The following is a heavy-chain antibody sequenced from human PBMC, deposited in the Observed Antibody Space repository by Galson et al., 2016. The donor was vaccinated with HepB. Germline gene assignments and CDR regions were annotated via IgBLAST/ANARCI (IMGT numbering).Heavy chain of an antibody. J-gene: IGHJ4*02. CDR2: FYWDDDK. CDR3: VKSQRGPESGVERYYFDY. V-gene: IGHV2-5*02. Sequence: PALVKPTQTLTLTCTFSGFSLTDNGVAVGWIRQPPGKALEWLALFYWDDDKVYSPSLKRRLTITKDTPKSQVVLTMTTVDPADTATYYCVKSQRGPESGVERYYFDYWGQGTQVTVSS. D-gene: IGHD3-3*01. CDR1: GFSLTDNGVA.